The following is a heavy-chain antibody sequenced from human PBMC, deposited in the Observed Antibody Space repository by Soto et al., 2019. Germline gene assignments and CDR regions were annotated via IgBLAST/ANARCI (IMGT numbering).Heavy chain of an antibody. CDR1: GFTFSSYG. D-gene: IGHD5-12*01. CDR2: IWYDGSNK. V-gene: IGHV3-33*01. J-gene: IGHJ4*01. CDR3: ARDMRWSRIVATLDY. Sequence: QVQLVESGGGVVQPGRSLRLSCAASGFTFSSYGMHWVRQAPGEGLAWVAVIWYDGSNKYYADSVKGRFTISRDNSKNTLHREMNSLRAEDTAVYYCARDMRWSRIVATLDYWGQGTLVTVSS.